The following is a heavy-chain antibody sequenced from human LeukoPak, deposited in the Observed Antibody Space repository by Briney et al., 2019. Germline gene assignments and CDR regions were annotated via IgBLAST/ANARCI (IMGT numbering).Heavy chain of an antibody. Sequence: GGSLRLSCAASGFTFRSYGMSWVRQAPGKGLEWVSAISGSGGSTYYADSVKGRFTISRDNSKNTLYLQMNSLRAEDTAVYYCAKDSSGWPLFDYWGQGTLVTVSS. CDR1: GFTFRSYG. V-gene: IGHV3-23*01. D-gene: IGHD6-19*01. CDR2: ISGSGGST. CDR3: AKDSSGWPLFDY. J-gene: IGHJ4*02.